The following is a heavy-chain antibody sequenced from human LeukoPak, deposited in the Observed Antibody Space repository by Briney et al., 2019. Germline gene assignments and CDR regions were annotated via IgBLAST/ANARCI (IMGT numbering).Heavy chain of an antibody. J-gene: IGHJ4*02. CDR3: ARAGRQLGRALDY. Sequence: SETLSLTCAVYGGSFSGYYWSWIRQPPGKGLEWIGEISHSGNTNYNPSLKSRVTISVDTSKNQFSLKLSSVTAADTAVYYCARAGRQLGRALDYWGQGTLVTVSS. D-gene: IGHD5-18*01. CDR1: GGSFSGYY. V-gene: IGHV4-34*01. CDR2: ISHSGNT.